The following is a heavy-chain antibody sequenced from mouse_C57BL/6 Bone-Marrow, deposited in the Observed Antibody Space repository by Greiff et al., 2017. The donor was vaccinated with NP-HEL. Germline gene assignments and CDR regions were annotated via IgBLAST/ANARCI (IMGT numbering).Heavy chain of an antibody. Sequence: VQLQQSVAELVRPGASVKLSCTASGFNIKNTYMHWVKQRPEQGLEWIGRIDPATGNTKYVSKFQGKATITADTSSNTAYLQLSSLTSEDTAIYYCARLAYYSSSLYYAMDYWGQGTSVTVSS. CDR1: GFNIKNTY. CDR2: IDPATGNT. J-gene: IGHJ4*01. D-gene: IGHD1-1*01. V-gene: IGHV14-3*01. CDR3: ARLAYYSSSLYYAMDY.